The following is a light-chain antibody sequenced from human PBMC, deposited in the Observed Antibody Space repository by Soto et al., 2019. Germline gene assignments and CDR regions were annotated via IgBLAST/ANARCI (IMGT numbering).Light chain of an antibody. CDR2: GVS. CDR1: ENVGKY. CDR3: QQTHSIPWT. V-gene: IGKV1-39*01. J-gene: IGKJ1*01. Sequence: DIPMTQSPSSKSESVGDRVTISCGASENVGKYLNWYQQKAGRAPELLIYGVSTLHSGVPSRFSGSGSGTEFSLIIASLQPEDSATYYCQQTHSIPWTFGQGAEVEIK.